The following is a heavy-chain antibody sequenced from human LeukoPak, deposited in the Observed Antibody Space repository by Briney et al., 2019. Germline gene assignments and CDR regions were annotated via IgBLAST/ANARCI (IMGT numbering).Heavy chain of an antibody. V-gene: IGHV4-4*02. CDR1: GGSISSSNW. D-gene: IGHD6-19*01. J-gene: IGHJ6*04. Sequence: SEPLSLTCAVSGGSISSSNWWSWVRQPPGKGLEWIGEIYHSGSTNYNPSLKSRVTISVDKSKNQFSLKLSSVTAADTAVYYCARMYSSAYYGMDVWGKGTTVTVSS. CDR2: IYHSGST. CDR3: ARMYSSAYYGMDV.